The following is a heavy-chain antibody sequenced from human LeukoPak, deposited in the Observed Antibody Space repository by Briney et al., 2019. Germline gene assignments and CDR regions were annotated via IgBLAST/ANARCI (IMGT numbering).Heavy chain of an antibody. CDR2: IKQDGSGK. CDR3: ARGAAADRG. J-gene: IGHJ4*02. CDR1: GLIFSSHW. V-gene: IGHV3-7*01. Sequence: GGSLRLSCAASGLIFSSHWMSWVRQAPGKGLEWVACIKQDGSGKYYVDSVKGRFTIFRDNAKNSLYLQMNSLRPDDTAVYYCARGAAADRGWGQGTLVTVSS. D-gene: IGHD6-13*01.